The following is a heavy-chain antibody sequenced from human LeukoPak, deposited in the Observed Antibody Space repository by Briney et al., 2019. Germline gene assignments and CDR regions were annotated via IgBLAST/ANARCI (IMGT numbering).Heavy chain of an antibody. CDR3: ARAYDGDGYNYYFDY. J-gene: IGHJ4*02. D-gene: IGHD5-24*01. Sequence: SETLSLTCTVSGGSISSGGYYWSWIRQHPGKGLEWIGYIYYSGSTYYNPSLKSRVTISVDTSKNQFSLKLSSVTAADTAVYYCARAYDGDGYNYYFDYWGQGTLVTVSS. CDR1: GGSISSGGYY. V-gene: IGHV4-31*03. CDR2: IYYSGST.